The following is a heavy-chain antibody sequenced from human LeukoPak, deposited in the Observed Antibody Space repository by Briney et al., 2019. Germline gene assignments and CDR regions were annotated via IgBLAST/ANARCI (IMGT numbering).Heavy chain of an antibody. V-gene: IGHV3-7*03. CDR2: IKEDGTGT. Sequence: QSGGSLRLSCAASGFMFSSNWMSWVRLAPGKGLEWVANIKEDGTGTYYVDSVKGRFTISRDNAKNSLYLQMNSLRVEDAAVYYCAKEGRSLQTYWGQGTLVTVSS. J-gene: IGHJ4*02. CDR3: AKEGRSLQTY. D-gene: IGHD5-24*01. CDR1: GFMFSSNW.